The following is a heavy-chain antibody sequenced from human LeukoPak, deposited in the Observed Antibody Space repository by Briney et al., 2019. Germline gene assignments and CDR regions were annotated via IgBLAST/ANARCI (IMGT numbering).Heavy chain of an antibody. CDR3: ARVGTVVVPAAIGY. CDR2: IYYSGST. J-gene: IGHJ4*02. V-gene: IGHV4-39*01. Sequence: SETLSLTCTVSGGSISSSSYYWGWIRQPPGKGLEWIGSIYYSGSTYYNPSLKSRVTISVDTSKNQSSLKLSSVTAADTAVYYCARVGTVVVPAAIGYWGQGTLVTVSS. CDR1: GGSISSSSYY. D-gene: IGHD2-2*01.